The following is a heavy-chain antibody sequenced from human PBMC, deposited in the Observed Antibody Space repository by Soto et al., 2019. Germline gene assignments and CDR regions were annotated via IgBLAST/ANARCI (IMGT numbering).Heavy chain of an antibody. CDR2: ISSSSSTI. D-gene: IGHD2-21*01. Sequence: PGGSLRLSCAASGFTFSSYSMNWVRQAPGKGLEWVSYISSSSSTIYYADSVKGRFTISRDNAKNSLYLQMNSLRAEDTAVYNSARDRLPVPGWFDPWGQGTLVTVSS. CDR3: ARDRLPVPGWFDP. CDR1: GFTFSSYS. J-gene: IGHJ5*02. V-gene: IGHV3-48*01.